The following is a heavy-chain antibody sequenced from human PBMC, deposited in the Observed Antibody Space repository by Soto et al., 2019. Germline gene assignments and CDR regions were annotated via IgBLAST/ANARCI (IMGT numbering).Heavy chain of an antibody. V-gene: IGHV4-59*01. J-gene: IGHJ4*02. CDR3: ARGRGYCSGGSCPTGY. Sequence: SETLSLTCTVSGGSISSYYWSWIRQPPGKGLEWIGYIYYSGSTNYNPSLKSRVTISVDTSKNQFSLKLSSVTAADTAVYYCARGRGYCSGGSCPTGYWGQGTLVTVSS. D-gene: IGHD2-15*01. CDR2: IYYSGST. CDR1: GGSISSYY.